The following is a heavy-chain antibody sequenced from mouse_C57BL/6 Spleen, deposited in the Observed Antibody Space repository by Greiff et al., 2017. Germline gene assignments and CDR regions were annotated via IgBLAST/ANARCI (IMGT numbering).Heavy chain of an antibody. D-gene: IGHD1-1*01. CDR2: INPSSGYT. CDR3: ASSSSAWFAY. J-gene: IGHJ3*01. CDR1: GYTFTSYT. Sequence: QVQLQQSGAELARPGASVKMSCKASGYTFTSYTMHWVKQRPGQGLEWIGYINPSSGYTKYNQKFKDKATLTAVKSSSTAYMQLSSLTSEDSAVYYCASSSSAWFAYWGQGTLVTVSA. V-gene: IGHV1-4*01.